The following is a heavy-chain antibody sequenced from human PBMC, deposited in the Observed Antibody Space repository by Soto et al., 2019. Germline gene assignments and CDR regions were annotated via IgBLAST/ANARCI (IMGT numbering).Heavy chain of an antibody. CDR2: IWYDGSEK. CDR1: GFTFSNFG. Sequence: GRSLRLSCTASGFTFSNFGMHWVRQAPGKGLEWVAFIWYDGSEKYHADSVQGRFTISRDNSKNTLYLQMNSLRAEDTAIYYCARARETFDYWGQGTLVTVSS. D-gene: IGHD1-26*01. CDR3: ARARETFDY. V-gene: IGHV3-33*01. J-gene: IGHJ4*02.